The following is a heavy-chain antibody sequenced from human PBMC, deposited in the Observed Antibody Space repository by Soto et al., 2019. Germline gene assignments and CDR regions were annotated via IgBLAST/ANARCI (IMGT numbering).Heavy chain of an antibody. Sequence: EVQLVESGGGLVKPGGSLRLSCAASGFTFNTAWKNWVRQAPGEGLEWVGRIKTSADGGATDYAAPVQGRFTISRDDSKNALYLHMNSLKTEDTAVYYCTTGSVEGVWGQGTTVTVSS. CDR1: GFTFNTAW. CDR3: TTGSVEGV. D-gene: IGHD2-15*01. CDR2: IKTSADGGAT. J-gene: IGHJ6*02. V-gene: IGHV3-15*07.